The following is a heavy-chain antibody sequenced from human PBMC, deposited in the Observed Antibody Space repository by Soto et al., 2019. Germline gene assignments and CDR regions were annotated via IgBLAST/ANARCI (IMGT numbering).Heavy chain of an antibody. CDR3: ARVLGPITGTTGVDY. D-gene: IGHD1-20*01. Sequence: SETLSLTCTVSGGSISSGGYYWSWIRQHPGKGLEWIGYIYYSGSTYYNPSLKSRVTISVDTSKNQFSLKLSSVTAADTAVYYCARVLGPITGTTGVDYWGQGTLVTVSS. CDR2: IYYSGST. J-gene: IGHJ4*02. CDR1: GGSISSGGYY. V-gene: IGHV4-31*03.